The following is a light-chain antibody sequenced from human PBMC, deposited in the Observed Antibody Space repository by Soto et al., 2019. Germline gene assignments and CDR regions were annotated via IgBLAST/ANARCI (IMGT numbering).Light chain of an antibody. CDR2: GAS. V-gene: IGKV3-15*01. Sequence: EIVMTQSPATLSVSPWERATLSCRASQSVSSNLAWYQQKAGQAPRLLINGASTRATGIPARFSGSGSGTEFTLTISSLQSEDFAVYYCQQYNNWPPMYTFGQGTKLEIK. CDR3: QQYNNWPPMYT. CDR1: QSVSSN. J-gene: IGKJ2*01.